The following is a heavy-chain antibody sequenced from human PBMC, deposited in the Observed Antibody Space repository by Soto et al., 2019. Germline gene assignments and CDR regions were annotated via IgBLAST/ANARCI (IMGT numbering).Heavy chain of an antibody. CDR1: GFTFSSYA. J-gene: IGHJ4*02. CDR3: VKDRYVDY. Sequence: PGGSLRLSCSVSGFTFSSYAMHWVRQAPGKGLEYVASISSEGASTYYADSVKGRFIISRDNPKNTLYLQMSSLRAEDTAVYYCVKDRYVDYWGQGILVTVSS. CDR2: ISSEGAST. V-gene: IGHV3-64D*06.